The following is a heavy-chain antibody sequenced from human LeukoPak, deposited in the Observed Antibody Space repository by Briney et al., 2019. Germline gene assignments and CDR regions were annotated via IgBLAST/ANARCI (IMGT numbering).Heavy chain of an antibody. V-gene: IGHV3-7*01. D-gene: IGHD2-21*02. CDR2: IKEDGSEK. CDR3: ARLVVVVTANWFDP. J-gene: IGHJ5*02. Sequence: QPGGSLRLSCATSGFTFSDYWMTWVRQAPGKGLEWVASIKEDGSEKHYVDAVKGRFTISRDNAKNSLYLQMNSLRAEDTAVYYCARLVVVVTANWFDPWGQGTLVTVSS. CDR1: GFTFSDYW.